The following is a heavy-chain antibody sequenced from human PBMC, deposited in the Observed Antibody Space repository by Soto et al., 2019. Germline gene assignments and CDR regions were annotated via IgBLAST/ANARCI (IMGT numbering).Heavy chain of an antibody. CDR2: IYPGDSDT. V-gene: IGHV5-51*01. J-gene: IGHJ3*02. D-gene: IGHD3-22*01. Sequence: PGESLKISGKISGKAFTSFWDVWVRQMPGRGLEWMGNIYPGDSDTRYTPPFQGQVTISADKSTNTAYLQWHSLQASDTALYYCAKQDDRGALEIWGQGTKVTVSS. CDR1: GKAFTSFW. CDR3: AKQDDRGALEI.